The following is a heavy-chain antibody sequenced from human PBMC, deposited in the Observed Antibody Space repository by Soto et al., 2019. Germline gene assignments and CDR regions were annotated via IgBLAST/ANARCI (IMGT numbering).Heavy chain of an antibody. CDR3: ARDYYYDARGGYFDY. V-gene: IGHV4-31*03. D-gene: IGHD3-16*01. CDR1: GGTISSGGFY. CDR2: IFYRGST. J-gene: IGHJ4*02. Sequence: QVQLQESGPGLVKPSQTLPLTCTVSGGTISSGGFYWSWIRQHPGKGLEWIGYIFYRGSTYYNPSLKSRVTISVETSKNQFSLKLSSVTAADTAVYYCARDYYYDARGGYFDYWGQGTLVTVSS.